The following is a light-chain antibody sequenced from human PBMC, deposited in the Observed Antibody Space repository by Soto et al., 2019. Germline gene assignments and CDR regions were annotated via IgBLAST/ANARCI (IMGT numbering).Light chain of an antibody. CDR2: DVT. V-gene: IGLV2-14*03. CDR1: SNDIGPYNY. Sequence: QSALTQPASVSGSPGQSITISCTGTSNDIGPYNYVSWYQQHPGKAPKLLIYDVTNRASGVSDRFSGSKSGRTASLTISGLQAEDEADYYCSSYTSIIAVVFGGGTQLTV. J-gene: IGLJ2*01. CDR3: SSYTSIIAVV.